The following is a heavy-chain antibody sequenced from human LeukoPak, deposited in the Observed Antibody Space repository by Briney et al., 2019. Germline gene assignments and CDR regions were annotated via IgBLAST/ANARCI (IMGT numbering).Heavy chain of an antibody. D-gene: IGHD3-16*01. V-gene: IGHV3-21*01. J-gene: IGHJ4*02. CDR2: ISSSNSYI. CDR1: GFTFSSYS. CDR3: ARDLVLKGDYVWGSYTDY. Sequence: GGSLRLSCAASGFTFSSYSMNWVRQAPGKGLEWVSSISSSNSYIYYADSVKGRFTISRDNVKNSLYLQMNSLRAEDTAVYYCARDLVLKGDYVWGSYTDYWGQGTLVTVSS.